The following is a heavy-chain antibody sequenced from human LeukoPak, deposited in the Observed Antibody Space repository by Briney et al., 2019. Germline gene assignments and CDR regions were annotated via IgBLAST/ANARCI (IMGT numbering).Heavy chain of an antibody. CDR2: IYYSGST. CDR3: ARGYCGSTSCPPFDY. Sequence: PSETLSLTCTVSGGSISSSSYYWGWIRQPPGKGLEWIGSIYYSGSTYYNPSLKSRVTISVDTSKNQFSLKLSSVTAADTAVYYCARGYCGSTSCPPFDYWGQGTLVTVSS. D-gene: IGHD2-2*01. CDR1: GGSISSSSYY. J-gene: IGHJ4*02. V-gene: IGHV4-39*01.